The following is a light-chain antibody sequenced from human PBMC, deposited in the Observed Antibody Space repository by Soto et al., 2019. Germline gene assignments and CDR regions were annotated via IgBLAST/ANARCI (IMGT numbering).Light chain of an antibody. Sequence: QSALTQPRSVSGSPGHSVTISCTGTNSDVGGYNYVSWYQQHPGKAPKLVIYDVSKRPSGVPDRFSGSKSGNTASLTISGLQAEDEADYYCCSYAGNSLWVFGGGTKVTVL. V-gene: IGLV2-11*01. CDR1: NSDVGGYNY. J-gene: IGLJ3*02. CDR3: CSYAGNSLWV. CDR2: DVS.